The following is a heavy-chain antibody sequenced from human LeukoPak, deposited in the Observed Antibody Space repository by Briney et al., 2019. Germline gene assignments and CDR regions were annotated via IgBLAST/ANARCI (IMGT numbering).Heavy chain of an antibody. CDR3: ARGRAMVT. V-gene: IGHV4-34*01. D-gene: IGHD5-18*01. CDR1: GGSFSGYY. CDR2: INHSGST. J-gene: IGHJ4*02. Sequence: NSSETLSLTCAVYGGSFSGYYWSWIRQPPGKGLEWIGEINHSGSTNYNPSLKSRVTTSVDTSKNQFSLKLSSVTAADTAVYYCARGRAMVTWGQGTLVTVSS.